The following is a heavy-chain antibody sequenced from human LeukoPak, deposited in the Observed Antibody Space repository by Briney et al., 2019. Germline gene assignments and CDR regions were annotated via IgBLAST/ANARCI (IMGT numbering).Heavy chain of an antibody. CDR2: IYPGDSDT. CDR3: ARGGYSGYGPDY. V-gene: IGHV5-51*01. CDR1: GYIFSNYW. D-gene: IGHD5-12*01. J-gene: IGHJ4*02. Sequence: GESLRISCKGSGYIFSNYWIAWVRQMPGKGLEWMGIIYPGDSDTRYSPSSQGQVTISADKSISIAYLQWSSLKASDTAMYYCARGGYSGYGPDYWGQGTLVTVSS.